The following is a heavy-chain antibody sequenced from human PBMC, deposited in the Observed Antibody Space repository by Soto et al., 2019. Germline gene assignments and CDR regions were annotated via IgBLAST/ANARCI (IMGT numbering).Heavy chain of an antibody. CDR2: IYYSGST. D-gene: IGHD3-22*01. Sequence: QVQLQESGPGLVKTSETLSLTCAVSGGSITNNYWTWIRQPPGKGLEWIGYIYYSGSTYYNPSLKSRVTISVDTSKNQFSLKLSSVTAADTAVYYCARVRAGIYYDSSGQSYYFDYWGQGTLVTVSS. J-gene: IGHJ4*02. CDR1: GGSITNNY. CDR3: ARVRAGIYYDSSGQSYYFDY. V-gene: IGHV4-59*08.